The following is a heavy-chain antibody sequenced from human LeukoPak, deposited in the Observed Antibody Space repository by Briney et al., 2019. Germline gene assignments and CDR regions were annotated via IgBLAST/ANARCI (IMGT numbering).Heavy chain of an antibody. CDR1: GFSFSDYY. D-gene: IGHD5-18*01. Sequence: GGSLRLSCAASGFSFSDYYMTWIRQAPGKGPEWVAYISSRGTTLYYADSVKGRFTISRDNAKNSLYLQMNSLRAEDTAVYYCASGIQPRLSWFFDLWGRGTQVIVSS. J-gene: IGHJ2*01. CDR3: ASGIQPRLSWFFDL. CDR2: ISSRGTTL. V-gene: IGHV3-11*04.